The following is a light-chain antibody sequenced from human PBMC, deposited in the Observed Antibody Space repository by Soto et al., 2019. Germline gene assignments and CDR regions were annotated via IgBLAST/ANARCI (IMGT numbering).Light chain of an antibody. Sequence: DIQMTQSPSTLSGSVGDRVTITCRASQTISNWLAWYQQKPGKAPKLLIYKAPTLKSGVPSRFSGSGSGTEFTLTISSLQPDDFATYYCQHYNSYSEAFGQGTKVELK. J-gene: IGKJ1*01. V-gene: IGKV1-5*03. CDR2: KAP. CDR3: QHYNSYSEA. CDR1: QTISNW.